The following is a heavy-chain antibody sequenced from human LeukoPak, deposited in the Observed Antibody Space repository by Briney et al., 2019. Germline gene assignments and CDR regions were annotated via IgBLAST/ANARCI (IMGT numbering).Heavy chain of an antibody. V-gene: IGHV4-59*11. CDR1: GDSITGHY. J-gene: IGHJ3*02. CDR2: ISHIGST. Sequence: TSETLSLTCSVSGDSITGHYLTWIRQPPGNGLEWIGYISHIGSTNYNPSLKSRVTISVDTSKNQFSLKLTSVTAADTALYYCARDRTSINVLDMGGQGTMVPVSS. CDR3: ARDRTSINVLDM. D-gene: IGHD1-14*01.